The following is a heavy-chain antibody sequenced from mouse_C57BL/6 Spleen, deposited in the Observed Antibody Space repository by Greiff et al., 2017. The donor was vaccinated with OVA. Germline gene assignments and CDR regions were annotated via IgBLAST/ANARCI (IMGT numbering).Heavy chain of an antibody. CDR2: IHPSDSDT. J-gene: IGHJ2*01. CDR3: ARLATVGATRDY. Sequence: VQLQQPGADLVKPGASVKVSCKASGYTFTSYWMHWVKQRPGQGLEWIGRIHPSDSDTNYNQKFKGKSTLTVDKSSSTAYMQLSSLTSEDSAVYYCARLATVGATRDYWGQGTTLTVSS. D-gene: IGHD1-1*01. CDR1: GYTFTSYW. V-gene: IGHV1-74*01.